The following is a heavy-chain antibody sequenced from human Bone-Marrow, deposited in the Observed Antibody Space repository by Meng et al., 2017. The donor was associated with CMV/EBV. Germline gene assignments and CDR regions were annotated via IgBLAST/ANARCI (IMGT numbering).Heavy chain of an antibody. D-gene: IGHD2-21*01. Sequence: GESLKISCVASGFGFSDYYMTWIRQAPGKGLEWVSYISSSGSTIYYADSVKGRFTISRDNAQNSLYLQMNSLRAEDTAVYYCARDVSPRSSAYFAIYYFHDLDVCGQGTTVTVSS. CDR3: ARDVSPRSSAYFAIYYFHDLDV. CDR1: GFGFSDYY. CDR2: ISSSGSTI. J-gene: IGHJ6*02. V-gene: IGHV3-11*04.